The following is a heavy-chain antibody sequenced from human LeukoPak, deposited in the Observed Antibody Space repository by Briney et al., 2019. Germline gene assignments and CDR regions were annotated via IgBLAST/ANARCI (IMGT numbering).Heavy chain of an antibody. D-gene: IGHD6-6*01. V-gene: IGHV4-34*01. CDR3: ARIIAAVSGDDAFDI. Sequence: PSETLSLTCAVYGGSFSGYYWSWIRQPPGKGLEWIGEINHSGSTNYNPSLKSRVTISVDTSKNQFPLKLSSVTAADTAVYYCARIIAAVSGDDAFDIWGQGTMVTVSS. J-gene: IGHJ3*02. CDR2: INHSGST. CDR1: GGSFSGYY.